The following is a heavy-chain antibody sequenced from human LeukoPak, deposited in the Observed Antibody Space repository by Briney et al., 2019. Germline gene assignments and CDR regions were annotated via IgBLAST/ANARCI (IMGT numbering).Heavy chain of an antibody. CDR2: ISTYGGST. CDR3: VKARYGDYNFEF. V-gene: IGHV3-64*03. Sequence: PGGSLRLSCSASGFTFDNYAMHWVRQAPGKGLEYVSSISTYGGSTYYADSVKGRFTISRDNSKNTLYIQMRSLRAEDTAVYYCVKARYGDYNFEFWGQGTLVTVSS. D-gene: IGHD4-17*01. CDR1: GFTFDNYA. J-gene: IGHJ4*02.